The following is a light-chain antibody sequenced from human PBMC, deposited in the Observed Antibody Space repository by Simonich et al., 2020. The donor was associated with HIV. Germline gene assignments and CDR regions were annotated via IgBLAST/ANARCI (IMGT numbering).Light chain of an antibody. CDR2: GAS. V-gene: IGKV3-15*01. J-gene: IGKJ5*01. Sequence: EVVMTQSPATLSVSPGERATLSCRASQSVSSNLAWYQQNPGRAPRLLIYGASTRATGIPARFGGSGSGTEFTLTISSLEPEDFAVYYCQQRSNWPLTFGQGTRLEIK. CDR3: QQRSNWPLT. CDR1: QSVSSN.